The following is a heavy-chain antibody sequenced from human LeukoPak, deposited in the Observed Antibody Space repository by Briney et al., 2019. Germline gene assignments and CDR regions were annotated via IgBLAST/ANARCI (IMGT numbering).Heavy chain of an antibody. Sequence: ASVKVSCKVSGYTLTELSMHWVRQAPGKGLEWMGGFDPEDGETIYAQKFQGRVTMTEDTSTDSAYMELSSLRSEDTAVYYCATISRSYYGSGSPYYFDYWGQGTLVTVSS. V-gene: IGHV1-24*01. CDR1: GYTLTELS. CDR2: FDPEDGET. J-gene: IGHJ4*02. D-gene: IGHD3-10*01. CDR3: ATISRSYYGSGSPYYFDY.